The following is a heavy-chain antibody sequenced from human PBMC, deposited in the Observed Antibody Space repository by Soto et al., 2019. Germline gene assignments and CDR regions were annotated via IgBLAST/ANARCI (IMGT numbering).Heavy chain of an antibody. J-gene: IGHJ4*02. CDR3: AKDRRVAAAGPNYFDY. CDR2: ISYDGSNK. Sequence: GGSLRLSCAASGFTFSSYGMHWVRQAPGKGLEWVAVISYDGSNKYYADSVKGRFTISRDNSKNTLYLQMNSLRAEDTAVYYCAKDRRVAAAGPNYFDYWGQGTLVTVSS. CDR1: GFTFSSYG. D-gene: IGHD6-13*01. V-gene: IGHV3-30*18.